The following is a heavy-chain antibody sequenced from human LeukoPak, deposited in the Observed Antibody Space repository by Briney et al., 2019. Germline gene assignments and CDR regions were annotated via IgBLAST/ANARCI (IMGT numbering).Heavy chain of an antibody. V-gene: IGHV4-59*01. D-gene: IGHD2-21*01. J-gene: IGHJ4*02. CDR2: IYYSGST. CDR3: ARGALGGAHDY. CDR1: GGSISSYY. Sequence: SETLSLTCTVSGGSISSYYWSWIRQPPGKGLEWIGYIYYSGSTNYNPSLKSRVTISVDTSKSQFSLKLSSVTAADTAVYYCARGALGGAHDYWGQGTLVTVSS.